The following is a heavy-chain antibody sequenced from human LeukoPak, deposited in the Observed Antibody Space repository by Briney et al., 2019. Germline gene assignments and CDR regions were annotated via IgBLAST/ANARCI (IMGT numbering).Heavy chain of an antibody. J-gene: IGHJ6*03. CDR1: GGSISSGGYY. D-gene: IGHD3-16*01. Sequence: PSQTLSLTCTVSGGSISSGGYYWSWIRQPAGKGLEWIGRIYVSGNTNYNPSLKSRVTISVDTSKNQFSLKLRSVTAADTAVYYCARETSQKGAHYMDVWGKGTTVTISS. CDR2: IYVSGNT. V-gene: IGHV4-61*02. CDR3: ARETSQKGAHYMDV.